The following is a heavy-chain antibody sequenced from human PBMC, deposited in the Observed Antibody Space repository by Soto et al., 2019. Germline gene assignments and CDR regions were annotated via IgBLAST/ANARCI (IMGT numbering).Heavy chain of an antibody. CDR1: GGSISSYY. CDR3: ARGTMVRGVNVWFDP. J-gene: IGHJ5*02. CDR2: IYYSGST. D-gene: IGHD3-10*01. V-gene: IGHV4-59*01. Sequence: TLSLTCTVSGGSISSYYWSWIRQPPGKGLEWIGYIYYSGSTNYNPSLKSRVTISVDTSKNQFSLKLSSVTAADTAVYYCARGTMVRGVNVWFDPWGQGTLVTVSS.